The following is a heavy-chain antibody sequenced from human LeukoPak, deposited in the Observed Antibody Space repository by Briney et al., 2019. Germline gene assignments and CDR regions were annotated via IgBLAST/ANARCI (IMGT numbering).Heavy chain of an antibody. D-gene: IGHD1-26*01. CDR3: ARHTVGATEDYYYGMDV. CDR1: GYSFTSYW. CDR2: IYPGDSAT. Sequence: GESLKISCKGSGYSFTSYWIGWVRQMPGKGLEWMGIIYPGDSATRYSPSFQGQVTISADRSITTAYLQWSSLKASDTAMYYCARHTVGATEDYYYGMDVWGQGTTVTVSS. J-gene: IGHJ6*02. V-gene: IGHV5-51*01.